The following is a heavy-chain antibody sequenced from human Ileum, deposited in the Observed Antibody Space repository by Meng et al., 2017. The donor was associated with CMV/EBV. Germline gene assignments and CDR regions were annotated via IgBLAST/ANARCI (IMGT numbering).Heavy chain of an antibody. CDR2: MNPNSAHK. CDR3: SNTRAGNYYYGMDF. J-gene: IGHJ6*02. D-gene: IGHD3-10*01. Sequence: ASVKVSCKASGYTFTNYDINWVRQATGQGLEWMGWMNPNSAHKGYPQKFLGGVTMTRNTSISTPYMKLSILRSEDTAVYYCSNTRAGNYYYGMDFWGQGTSVTVSS. CDR1: GYTFTNYD. V-gene: IGHV1-8*01.